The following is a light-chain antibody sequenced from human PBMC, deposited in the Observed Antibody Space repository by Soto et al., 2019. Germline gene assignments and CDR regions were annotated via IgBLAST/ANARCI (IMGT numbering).Light chain of an antibody. Sequence: DAQMTQSPSTLYASVGDIVTITCRASQSISSWLAWYQQKPGKAPKLLIYDASSLESGVPSRFSGSGSGTEFTLTISSLQPDDFATYYCQQYNSYPWTFGQGTKVDI. CDR2: DAS. J-gene: IGKJ1*01. V-gene: IGKV1-5*01. CDR1: QSISSW. CDR3: QQYNSYPWT.